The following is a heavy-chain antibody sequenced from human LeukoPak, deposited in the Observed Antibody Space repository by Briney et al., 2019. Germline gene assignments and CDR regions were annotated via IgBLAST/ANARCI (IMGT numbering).Heavy chain of an antibody. V-gene: IGHV4-31*03. D-gene: IGHD3-22*01. CDR1: GGPISSGGYY. CDR3: ARGRVYYDSSGQPRNWFDP. Sequence: SQTLSLTCTVSGGPISSGGYYWSWIRQHPGKGLEWIGYIYYSGSTYYNPSLKSRVTISVDTSKNQFSLKLSSVTAADTAVYYCARGRVYYDSSGQPRNWFDPWGQGTLVTVSS. J-gene: IGHJ5*02. CDR2: IYYSGST.